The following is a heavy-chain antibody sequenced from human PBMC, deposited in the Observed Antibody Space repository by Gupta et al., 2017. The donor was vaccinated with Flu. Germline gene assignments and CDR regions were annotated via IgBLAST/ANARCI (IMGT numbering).Heavy chain of an antibody. Sequence: GAGLEWVSAISASGLSTYYADSVKGRFTVSRDSSKNTLFLQLNSLRAEDTAVYYCTTSTPGPVTDWGQGTLVTVSS. CDR3: TTSTPGPVTD. D-gene: IGHD3-9*01. J-gene: IGHJ4*02. CDR2: ISASGLST. V-gene: IGHV3-23*01.